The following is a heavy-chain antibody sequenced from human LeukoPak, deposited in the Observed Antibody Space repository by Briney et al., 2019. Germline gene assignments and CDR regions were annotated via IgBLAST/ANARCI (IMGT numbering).Heavy chain of an antibody. Sequence: SETLSLTCTVSGGSISSSSYYWGWIRQPPGKGLEWIGSIYYSGSTYYNPSLKSRVTISVDTSKNQFSLKLSSVTAADTAVYYCARAPSPMVRGVIIPPPFDYWGQGTLVTVSS. CDR2: IYYSGST. J-gene: IGHJ4*02. V-gene: IGHV4-39*07. CDR3: ARAPSPMVRGVIIPPPFDY. D-gene: IGHD3-10*01. CDR1: GGSISSSSYY.